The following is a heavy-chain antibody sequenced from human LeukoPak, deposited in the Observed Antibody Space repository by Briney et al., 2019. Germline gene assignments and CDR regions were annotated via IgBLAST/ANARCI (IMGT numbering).Heavy chain of an antibody. D-gene: IGHD2-21*01. CDR3: AKEGGLSYFFYYGLVV. CDR2: IRGNSDDT. CDR1: GFTLRDYA. Sequence: PGGSLRLSCATSGFTLRDYAMSWVRRAPGKGLEWVSAIRGNSDDTYYADSVKGRFTISRDTPRNTLYLQMNSLRAEDTAVYYCAKEGGLSYFFYYGLVVGGQGTRVTVSS. J-gene: IGHJ6*02. V-gene: IGHV3-23*01.